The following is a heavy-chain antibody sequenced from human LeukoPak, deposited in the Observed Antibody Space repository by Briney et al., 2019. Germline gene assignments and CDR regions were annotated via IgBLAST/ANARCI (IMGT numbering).Heavy chain of an antibody. D-gene: IGHD2-15*01. J-gene: IGHJ4*02. CDR1: GLSVGNVW. CDR2: ISGSGGST. CDR3: AKWGCSGSSCYPFAY. V-gene: IGHV3-23*01. Sequence: GGSLRLSCAASGLSVGNVWMSWVRQAPGKGLEWVSAISGSGGSTYYADSVKGRFTISRDNSKNTLYVQMNSLRADDTAVYYCAKWGCSGSSCYPFAYWGQGTLVTVSS.